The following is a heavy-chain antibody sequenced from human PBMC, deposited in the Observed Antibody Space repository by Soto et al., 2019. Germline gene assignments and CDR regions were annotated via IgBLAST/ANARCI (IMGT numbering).Heavy chain of an antibody. J-gene: IGHJ6*04. CDR1: GGSISSGGYY. V-gene: IGHV4-31*03. D-gene: IGHD6-19*01. Sequence: PSGNLANTCTVSGGSISSGGYYWRSILQPPGKGLEWIGYIYYSGSTYYKPPLKSRVNISVDTSKNQFSLKLSSVTAADTAVYYCARDGSGGSPVDGTYHYYGMDVGGKVTTAT. CDR3: ARDGSGGSPVDGTYHYYGMDV. CDR2: IYYSGST.